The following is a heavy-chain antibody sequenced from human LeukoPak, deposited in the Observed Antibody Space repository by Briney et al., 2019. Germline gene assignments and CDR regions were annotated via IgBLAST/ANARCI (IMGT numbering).Heavy chain of an antibody. CDR2: IYPDDSDT. Sequence: GESLKISCKASGYTLSTYWIAWVRQMPGKGLEWVGIIYPDDSDTRYSPSFQGQVSISADKSITTAYLQWSSLQASDTAIYYCATTDIAGYPFDMWGQGTMVTVSS. D-gene: IGHD6-13*01. J-gene: IGHJ3*02. V-gene: IGHV5-51*03. CDR3: ATTDIAGYPFDM. CDR1: GYTLSTYW.